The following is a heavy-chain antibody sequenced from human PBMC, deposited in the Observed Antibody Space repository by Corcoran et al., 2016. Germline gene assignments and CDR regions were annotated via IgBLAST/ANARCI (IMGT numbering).Heavy chain of an antibody. J-gene: IGHJ4*02. CDR1: GYSFTSYW. CDR2: IYPGDSDT. CDR3: ARARAGQVGATGYFDY. V-gene: IGHV5-51*01. D-gene: IGHD1-26*01. Sequence: EVQLVQSGAEVKKPGESLKISCKGSGYSFTSYWIGWVRQIPGKGLEWMGIIYPGDSDTRYSPSFQGQVTISADKSISTAYLQWSSLKASDTAMYYCARARAGQVGATGYFDYWGQGTLVTVSS.